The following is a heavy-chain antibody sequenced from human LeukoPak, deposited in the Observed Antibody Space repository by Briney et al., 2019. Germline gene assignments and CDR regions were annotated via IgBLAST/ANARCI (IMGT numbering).Heavy chain of an antibody. V-gene: IGHV7-4-1*02. J-gene: IGHJ4*02. CDR2: INTNTGNP. CDR1: GYTFTSYA. D-gene: IGHD4-17*01. Sequence: GASVKVSCKASGYTFTSYAMNWVRQAPGQGLEWMGWINTNTGNPTYAQGFTGRFVFSLDTSVSTAYLQISSLKAEDTAVYYCARSLYGDYVLFTHFDYWGQGTLVTVSS. CDR3: ARSLYGDYVLFTHFDY.